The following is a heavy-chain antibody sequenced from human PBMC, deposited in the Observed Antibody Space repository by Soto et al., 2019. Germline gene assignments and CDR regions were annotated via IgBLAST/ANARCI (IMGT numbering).Heavy chain of an antibody. V-gene: IGHV4-59*01. J-gene: IGHJ4*02. CDR3: GRGLYDSGSYYRYPIDY. Sequence: SETLSLTCTVSGGSISNYFWTWIRQPPGKGLEWIGYIYYSGSTNYNPSLKSRVTISVDTSKNQFSLKLSSVTAADTAVYYCGRGLYDSGSYYRYPIDYWGQGTLVTVSS. CDR1: GGSISNYF. D-gene: IGHD3-10*01. CDR2: IYYSGST.